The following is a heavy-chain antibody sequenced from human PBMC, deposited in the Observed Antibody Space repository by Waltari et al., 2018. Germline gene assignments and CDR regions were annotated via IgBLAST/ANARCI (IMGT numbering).Heavy chain of an antibody. CDR1: GLSFSNYW. CDR2: IKQDGSEK. V-gene: IGHV3-7*01. Sequence: EVQLVESGGGLAQPGGSLRLSCAASGLSFSNYWMTWVRQASGKWPEWVANIKQDGSEKYYMDSVKCRFTISRDNAKNSLYLQMNNLRVEDTAVYYCAREYSRICFHALDGWGQGTAVTVSS. D-gene: IGHD6-13*01. CDR3: AREYSRICFHALDG. J-gene: IGHJ6*02.